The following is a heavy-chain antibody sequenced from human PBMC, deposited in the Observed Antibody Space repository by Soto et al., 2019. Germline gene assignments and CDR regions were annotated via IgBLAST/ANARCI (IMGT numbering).Heavy chain of an antibody. CDR2: ISWNSGSI. CDR1: GFTFDDYA. J-gene: IGHJ4*02. V-gene: IGHV3-9*01. Sequence: EVQLVESGGGLVQPGRSLRLSCAASGFTFDDYAMHWVRQAPGKGLEWVSGISWNSGSIGYADSVKGRFTISRDNAKNSLYLQMNSLRAEDTPLYYCAKDLLAGTWNYFDYWGQGTLVTVSS. CDR3: AKDLLAGTWNYFDY. D-gene: IGHD6-19*01.